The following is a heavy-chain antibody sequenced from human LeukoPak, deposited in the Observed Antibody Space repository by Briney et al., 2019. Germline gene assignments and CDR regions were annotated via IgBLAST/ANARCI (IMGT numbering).Heavy chain of an antibody. CDR1: GFTFSSYA. V-gene: IGHV3-23*01. CDR2: ISGSGAST. D-gene: IGHD3-10*01. J-gene: IGHJ4*02. Sequence: GGSLRLSCAASGFTFSSYAMSWVRQAPGKGLGWVSAISGSGASTYYADSVKGRFTISRDNSKNTLYLQMNSLRAEDTAIYYCAKYYLWFGEHDYWGQGTLVTVSS. CDR3: AKYYLWFGEHDY.